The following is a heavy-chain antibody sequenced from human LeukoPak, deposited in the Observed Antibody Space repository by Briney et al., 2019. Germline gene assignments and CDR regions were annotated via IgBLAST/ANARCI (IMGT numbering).Heavy chain of an antibody. V-gene: IGHV1-58*01. Sequence: SVTVSCKASGFIFSSSAVQWVRQARGQRLEWIGSIVVGSGNTNYAQNFQERVTITRDMSTSTAYMELSSLRSEDTAVYYCVADCYGDCIDWGQGTLVTVSS. D-gene: IGHD4-17*01. CDR3: VADCYGDCID. CDR1: GFIFSSSA. J-gene: IGHJ4*02. CDR2: IVVGSGNT.